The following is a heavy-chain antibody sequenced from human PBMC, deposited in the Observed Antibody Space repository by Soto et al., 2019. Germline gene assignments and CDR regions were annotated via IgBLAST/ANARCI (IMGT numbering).Heavy chain of an antibody. Sequence: GGSRRLPWAASGLTFRTYGMHWVRQAPGKGLEWVAVISYDGSNKYYADSVKGRFTISRDNSKNTLYLQMNSLRAEDTAVYYCAKDQSGDAFDIWGQGTMVTVSS. V-gene: IGHV3-30*18. CDR2: ISYDGSNK. CDR1: GLTFRTYG. J-gene: IGHJ3*02. CDR3: AKDQSGDAFDI. D-gene: IGHD3-3*01.